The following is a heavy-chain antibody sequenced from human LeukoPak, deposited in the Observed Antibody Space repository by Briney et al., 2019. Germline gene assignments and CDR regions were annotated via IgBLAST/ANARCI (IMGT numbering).Heavy chain of an antibody. V-gene: IGHV4-61*02. Sequence: KSSETLSLTCTVSGGPISSATHYWSWIRQPAGKGLEWIGRIYTAGSTDYNPSLRSRVTISVDTSKNQFSLNLTSVTAADTAVYYCASSKPMAALGLEYWGQGTLVTVS. CDR2: IYTAGST. J-gene: IGHJ1*01. CDR3: ASSKPMAALGLEY. CDR1: GGPISSATHY. D-gene: IGHD6-6*01.